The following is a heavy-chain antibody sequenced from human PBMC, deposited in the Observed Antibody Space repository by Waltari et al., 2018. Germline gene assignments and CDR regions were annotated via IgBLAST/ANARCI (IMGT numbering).Heavy chain of an antibody. Sequence: EVRLVESGGGLVQPGGSLRLSCAASGFTFSDYYMDWVRQAPGKGLEWVGRSRNEANSYTTIYAASVRGRFTISRDESEKSLYLQMNSLKTEDTAVYYCARQERGDGEYWGYYYMDVWGKGTTVTVSS. CDR2: SRNEANSYTT. J-gene: IGHJ6*03. CDR3: ARQERGDGEYWGYYYMDV. D-gene: IGHD4-17*01. V-gene: IGHV3-72*01. CDR1: GFTFSDYY.